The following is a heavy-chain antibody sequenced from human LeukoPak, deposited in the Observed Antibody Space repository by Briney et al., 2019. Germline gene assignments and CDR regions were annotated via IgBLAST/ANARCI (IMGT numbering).Heavy chain of an antibody. CDR3: AKAGLVRGGALDS. CDR2: ITGSGDGT. D-gene: IGHD4/OR15-4a*01. Sequence: GGSLRLSCAASGFTFSTYAMTWVRQAPGKGLEWVSSITGSGDGTSAADSAKGRFSISRDNSKNTLYLQMNSLRVEDTAVYYCAKAGLVRGGALDSWGQGTLVTVSS. CDR1: GFTFSTYA. V-gene: IGHV3-23*01. J-gene: IGHJ4*02.